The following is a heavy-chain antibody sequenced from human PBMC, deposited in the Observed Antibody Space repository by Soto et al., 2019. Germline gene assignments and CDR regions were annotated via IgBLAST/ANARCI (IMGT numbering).Heavy chain of an antibody. Sequence: ASVKVSCKASGYIFTSYAMHWVLQAPGQRLEWMGWINAGNGNTKYSQKFQGRVTITRDTSASTAYMELSSLRSEDTAVYYCAREGRYGEYFQHWGQGTLVTVSS. CDR3: AREGRYGEYFQH. CDR2: INAGNGNT. CDR1: GYIFTSYA. V-gene: IGHV1-3*01. D-gene: IGHD1-1*01. J-gene: IGHJ1*01.